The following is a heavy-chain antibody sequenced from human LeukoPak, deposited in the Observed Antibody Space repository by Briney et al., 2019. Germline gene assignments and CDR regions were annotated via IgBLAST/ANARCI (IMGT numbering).Heavy chain of an antibody. CDR2: IYYSGST. Sequence: SETLSLTCTGSGVSISSYYWSWIRQPPGKGLEWIGYIYYSGSTNYNPSLKSRVTISVDTSKNQFSLKLSSVTAADTAVYYCASSERGFLGPNTYYFDYWGQGTLVTVSS. J-gene: IGHJ4*02. D-gene: IGHD3-3*01. V-gene: IGHV4-59*01. CDR3: ASSERGFLGPNTYYFDY. CDR1: GVSISSYY.